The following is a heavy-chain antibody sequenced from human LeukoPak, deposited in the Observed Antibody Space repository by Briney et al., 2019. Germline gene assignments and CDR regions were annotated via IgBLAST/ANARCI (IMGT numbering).Heavy chain of an antibody. Sequence: PGGSLRLSCVASGFPFSSYWMTWVRQAPGKGLEWVAVISKDGSDKYYPGSVRGRFTISRDNSKNTLYLQMNSLRAEDTAVYYCAKDDGGFDYWGQGTLVTVSS. J-gene: IGHJ4*02. CDR2: ISKDGSDK. V-gene: IGHV3-30*18. CDR3: AKDDGGFDY. D-gene: IGHD4-23*01. CDR1: GFPFSSYW.